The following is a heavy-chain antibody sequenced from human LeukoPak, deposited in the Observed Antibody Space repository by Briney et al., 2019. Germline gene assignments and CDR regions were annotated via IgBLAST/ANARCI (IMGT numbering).Heavy chain of an antibody. CDR3: ARGIMDVDY. V-gene: IGHV3-21*01. CDR1: GFTFGAYT. J-gene: IGHJ4*02. CDR2: IFSRSESI. D-gene: IGHD1-26*01. Sequence: GGSLRLSCAASGFTFGAYTINWVRQAPGKGLEWVSCIFSRSESILYADSVKGRFTISRDNAKNSLYLQMDSLRVEDTAVYYCARGIMDVDYWGQGTLVTVSS.